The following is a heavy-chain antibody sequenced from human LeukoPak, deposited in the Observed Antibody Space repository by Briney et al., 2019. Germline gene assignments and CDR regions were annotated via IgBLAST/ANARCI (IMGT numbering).Heavy chain of an antibody. CDR1: GFIFNNYA. D-gene: IGHD5-24*01. CDR3: VKDRGLRNQWLQVTYDS. V-gene: IGHV3-9*01. Sequence: GGSLRLSCAGSGFIFNNYAMHWVRQPPGKGLEWVSGISWNSVNIGHEDSVKGRFTISRDNAKNSLHLQMNSLRPEDTALYYCVKDRGLRNQWLQVTYDSWGQGTLVTVSS. CDR2: ISWNSVNI. J-gene: IGHJ4*02.